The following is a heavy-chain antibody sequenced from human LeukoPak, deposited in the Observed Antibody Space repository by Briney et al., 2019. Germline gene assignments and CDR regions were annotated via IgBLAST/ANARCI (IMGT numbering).Heavy chain of an antibody. CDR3: ARAQDMVRGVIIRYFDY. Sequence: GGSLRLSCAASGFTFSNYAMGWVRQTPGKGLEWVANIKQDGSEKYYVDSVKGRFTISRDNAKNSLYLQMNSLRAEDTAVYYCARAQDMVRGVIIRYFDYWGQGTLATVSS. CDR2: IKQDGSEK. CDR1: GFTFSNYA. V-gene: IGHV3-7*03. J-gene: IGHJ4*02. D-gene: IGHD3-10*01.